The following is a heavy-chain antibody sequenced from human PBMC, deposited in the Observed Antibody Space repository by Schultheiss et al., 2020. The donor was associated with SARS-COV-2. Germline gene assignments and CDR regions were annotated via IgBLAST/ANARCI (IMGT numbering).Heavy chain of an antibody. CDR1: GGSISSGGYY. CDR2: INHSGST. V-gene: IGHV4-39*01. D-gene: IGHD1-14*01. CDR3: ARQAEDGMDV. Sequence: SETLSLTCTVSGGSISSGGYYWSWIRQPPGKGLEWIGEINHSGSTNYNPSLKSRVTISVDTSKNQFSLKLSSVTAADTAVYYCARQAEDGMDVWGQGTTVTVSS. J-gene: IGHJ6*02.